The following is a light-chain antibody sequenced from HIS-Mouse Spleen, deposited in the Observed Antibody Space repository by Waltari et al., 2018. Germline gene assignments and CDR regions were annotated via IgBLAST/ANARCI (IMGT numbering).Light chain of an antibody. CDR1: RLRSYY. V-gene: IGLV3-19*01. CDR2: GKN. CDR3: NSRDSSGNHVV. Sequence: SSELTQDPAVSVALGQTVRITCQGDRLRSYYASWYQQNPGQAPVLVIYGKNNRPSGIPDRFSGSSSGNTASLTITGAQAEDEADYYCNSRDSSGNHVVFGGGTKLTVL. J-gene: IGLJ2*01.